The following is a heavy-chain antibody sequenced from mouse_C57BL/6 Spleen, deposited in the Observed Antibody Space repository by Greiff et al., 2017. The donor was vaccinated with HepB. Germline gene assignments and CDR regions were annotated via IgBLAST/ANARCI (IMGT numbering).Heavy chain of an antibody. CDR1: GYTFTDYY. CDR2: INPYNGGT. V-gene: IGHV1-19*01. D-gene: IGHD1-1*01. Sequence: EVQLQQSGPVLVKPGASVKMSCKASGYTFTDYYMNWVKQSHGKSLEWIGVINPYNGGTSYNQKFKGKATLTVDKSSSTAYMELNSLPSEDSAVYYCARREDYYGSEDYWGQGTTLTVSS. J-gene: IGHJ2*01. CDR3: ARREDYYGSEDY.